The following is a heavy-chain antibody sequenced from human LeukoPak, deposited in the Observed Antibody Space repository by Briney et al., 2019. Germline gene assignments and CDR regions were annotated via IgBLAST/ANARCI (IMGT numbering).Heavy chain of an antibody. V-gene: IGHV3-74*03. CDR1: GFTFSSYW. J-gene: IGHJ4*02. D-gene: IGHD5-12*01. CDR3: AREGRVSGYDFDC. Sequence: GGPLRLSCAASGFTFSSYWMHWVRQAPGKGLVWVSRINSDGSSTTYADSVKGRFTISRDNAKNTLYLQMNSLRVEDTAVYYCAREGRVSGYDFDCWGQGTLVTVSS. CDR2: INSDGSST.